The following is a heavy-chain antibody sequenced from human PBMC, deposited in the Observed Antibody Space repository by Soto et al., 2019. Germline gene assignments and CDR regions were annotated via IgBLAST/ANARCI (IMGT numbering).Heavy chain of an antibody. D-gene: IGHD1-1*01. J-gene: IGHJ2*01. CDR3: ARESYNESNVGYFDL. CDR2: MYHTGIT. Sequence: QVQLQESGPGLVKPSGTLSLTCAVSRGSISSSNWWSWVRQSPGKGLEWIGAMYHTGITNYSPSLKSRVTMSVDKSKNQFSLKLSSETAADTAVYYCARESYNESNVGYFDLWGRGTLVSVSS. CDR1: RGSISSSNW. V-gene: IGHV4-4*02.